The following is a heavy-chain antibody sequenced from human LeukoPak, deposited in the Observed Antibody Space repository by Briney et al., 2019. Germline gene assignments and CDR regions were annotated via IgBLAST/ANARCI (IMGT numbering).Heavy chain of an antibody. V-gene: IGHV4-61*02. Sequence: SETLSLTCTVSGGSISSGTYYWSWIRQPAGKGLEWIGRIYKSGSTKYNPSLTSRVTVSVDTSKNQFSLNLSSVTAADTAVYYCARSSRGKFDWLLDYFDYWGQGTLVTVSS. CDR1: GGSISSGTYY. J-gene: IGHJ4*02. CDR2: IYKSGST. CDR3: ARSSRGKFDWLLDYFDY. D-gene: IGHD3-9*01.